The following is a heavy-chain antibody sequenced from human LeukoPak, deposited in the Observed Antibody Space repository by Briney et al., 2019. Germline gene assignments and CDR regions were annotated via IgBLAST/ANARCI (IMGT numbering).Heavy chain of an antibody. J-gene: IGHJ4*02. V-gene: IGHV3-33*01. D-gene: IGHD6-13*01. CDR2: IWFDGSNK. Sequence: GGSLRLSCAASGFAFSRYGMHWVRQAPGKGLEWVAVIWFDGSNKYFADSVKGRFTISRDNSKSMVYLQMNSLRVEDTAVYYCVRGEQQLGRFDYWGQGALVTVSS. CDR3: VRGEQQLGRFDY. CDR1: GFAFSRYG.